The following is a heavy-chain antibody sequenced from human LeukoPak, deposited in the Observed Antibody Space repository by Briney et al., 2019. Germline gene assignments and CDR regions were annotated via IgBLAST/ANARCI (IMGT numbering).Heavy chain of an antibody. CDR2: INPSGGGT. J-gene: IGHJ4*02. Sequence: ASVKVSCKASGYTFINYYMHWVRQAPGQGLEWMGIINPSGGGTTYAQKFQGRVAMTSDTSTSTFYMELSSLRSEDTAMYYCARGLGYTQGSHFDYWGQGSQVTVSS. CDR1: GYTFINYY. V-gene: IGHV1-46*01. CDR3: ARGLGYTQGSHFDY. D-gene: IGHD5-18*01.